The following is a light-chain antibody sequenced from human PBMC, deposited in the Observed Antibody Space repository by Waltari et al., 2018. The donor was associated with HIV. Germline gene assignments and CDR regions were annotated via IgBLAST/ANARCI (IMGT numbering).Light chain of an antibody. V-gene: IGKV3-20*01. CDR1: QSVFNNY. CDR2: GAS. Sequence: EVVLTQSPGTMSLSPVERATLSCRASQSVFNNYLAWYHQRPGQPPRLLIYGASSRATGIPDRFSGSGSGTDFPLTISRLEPEGFAVYYCQQYFSSPLTFGGGTTVEIK. CDR3: QQYFSSPLT. J-gene: IGKJ4*01.